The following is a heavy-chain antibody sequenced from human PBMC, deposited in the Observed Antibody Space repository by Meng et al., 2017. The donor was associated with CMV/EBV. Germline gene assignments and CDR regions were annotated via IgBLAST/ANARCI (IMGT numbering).Heavy chain of an antibody. D-gene: IGHD2-2*01. CDR1: GFTFGDYS. CDR2: INHSGST. CDR3: ARVGGGCSSTSCSPIDY. V-gene: IGHV4-34*01. Sequence: GALRLPFSGSGFTFGDYSMSWVRQPPGKGVEWIGEINHSGSTNYNPSLKSRVTISVDTSKNQFSLKLSSVTAADTAVYYCARVGGGCSSTSCSPIDYWGQGTLVTVSS. J-gene: IGHJ4*02.